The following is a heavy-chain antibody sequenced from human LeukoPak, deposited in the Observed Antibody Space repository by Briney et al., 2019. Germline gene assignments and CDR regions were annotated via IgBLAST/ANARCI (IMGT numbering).Heavy chain of an antibody. CDR1: GFTFSSYG. J-gene: IGHJ4*02. CDR2: IRYDGSNK. V-gene: IGHV3-30*02. CDR3: AKVRVTMIVFDY. D-gene: IGHD3-22*01. Sequence: PGGSLRLSCAASGFTFSSYGMHWVRQAPGKGLEWVAFIRYDGSNKYYADSVKGRFTISRDNSKNTLYLQMNSLRAEDTAVYYCAKVRVTMIVFDYWGQGTLVTVSS.